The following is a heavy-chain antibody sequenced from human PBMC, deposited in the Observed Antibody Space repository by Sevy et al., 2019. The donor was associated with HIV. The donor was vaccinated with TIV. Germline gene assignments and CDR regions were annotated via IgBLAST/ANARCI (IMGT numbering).Heavy chain of an antibody. CDR3: AKLPGYTGSSYFDT. D-gene: IGHD1-26*01. CDR2: MTGVFGNM. V-gene: IGHV3-23*01. CDR1: EFMFSSYA. Sequence: GGSLRLSCAVSEFMFSSYAMTWVRQAPGKGLEWVSTMTGVFGNMYYEDSVKGRFTMSRDNSKSTLFLQMNSLRDDDTAVYYCAKLPGYTGSSYFDTWGPGTLVTVSS. J-gene: IGHJ4*01.